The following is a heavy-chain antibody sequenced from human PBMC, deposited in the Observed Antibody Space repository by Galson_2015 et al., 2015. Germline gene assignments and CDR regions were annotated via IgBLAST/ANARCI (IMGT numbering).Heavy chain of an antibody. V-gene: IGHV3-9*01. D-gene: IGHD3-22*01. Sequence: GRIGYADSVKGRFTISRDNAKNSLYLQMNSLRAEDTALYYCAKDGSYYYDSSGYYSYWYFDLWGRGTLVTVSS. CDR2: GRI. J-gene: IGHJ2*01. CDR3: AKDGSYYYDSSGYYSYWYFDL.